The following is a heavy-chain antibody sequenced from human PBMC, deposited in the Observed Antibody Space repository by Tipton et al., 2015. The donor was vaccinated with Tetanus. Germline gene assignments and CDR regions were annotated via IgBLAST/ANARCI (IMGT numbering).Heavy chain of an antibody. V-gene: IGHV5-51*01. CDR3: ARPLTSVAFGGFAFDV. CDR1: GYTFTRYW. J-gene: IGHJ3*01. D-gene: IGHD3-16*01. CDR2: IYPDDSDT. Sequence: QLVQSGAEVKKPGESLKISCKGSGYTFTRYWIGWVRQMPGKGLEWMGIIYPDDSDTKYSPSFQGQVTISIDKSIDTAYLQWSSLKASDTAIYYCARPLTSVAFGGFAFDVWGQGTLVTVSS.